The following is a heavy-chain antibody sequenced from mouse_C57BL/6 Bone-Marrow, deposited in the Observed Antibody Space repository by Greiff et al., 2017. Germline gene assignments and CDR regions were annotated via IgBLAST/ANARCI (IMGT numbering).Heavy chain of an antibody. CDR1: GYTFTSYG. Sequence: QVQLQQSGAELARPGASVKLSCKASGYTFTSYGISRVKQRTGQGLEWIGEIYPRSGNTYYNEKFKGKATLTADKSSSTAYMELRSLTSEDSAVYFCAKPVTTVVAAHWYFDVWGTGTTVTVSS. D-gene: IGHD1-1*01. CDR3: AKPVTTVVAAHWYFDV. CDR2: IYPRSGNT. J-gene: IGHJ1*03. V-gene: IGHV1-81*01.